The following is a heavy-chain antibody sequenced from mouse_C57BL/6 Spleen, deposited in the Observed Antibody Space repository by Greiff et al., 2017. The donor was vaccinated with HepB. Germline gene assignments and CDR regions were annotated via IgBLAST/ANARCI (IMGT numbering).Heavy chain of an antibody. Sequence: VQLQQSGPELVKPGASVKISCKASGYAFSSSWMNWVKQRPGKGLEWIGRIYPGDGDTNYNGKFKGKATLTADKSSSTADMQLSSLTSEDSAVYFCASEGNWDDAMDYWGQGTSVTVSS. D-gene: IGHD4-1*01. CDR3: ASEGNWDDAMDY. J-gene: IGHJ4*01. V-gene: IGHV1-82*01. CDR2: IYPGDGDT. CDR1: GYAFSSSW.